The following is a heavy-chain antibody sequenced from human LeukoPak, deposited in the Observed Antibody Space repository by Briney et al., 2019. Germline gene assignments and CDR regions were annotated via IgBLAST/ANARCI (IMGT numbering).Heavy chain of an antibody. CDR1: GASLSSNHYY. CDR3: ARSPVFGVVILHFDC. D-gene: IGHD3-3*01. J-gene: IGHJ4*02. CDR2: VFHSGST. Sequence: PSETLSLTCAVSGASLSSNHYYWGWIRHSPGKGLEWLGSVFHSGSTYYNPSLKTRVTMSLDASKRQFSVNLTSVTAADMAVYYCARSPVFGVVILHFDCWGQGSLVTVSS. V-gene: IGHV4-39*07.